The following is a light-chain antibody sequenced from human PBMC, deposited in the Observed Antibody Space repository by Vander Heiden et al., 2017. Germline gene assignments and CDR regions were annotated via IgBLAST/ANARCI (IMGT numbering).Light chain of an antibody. Sequence: AIQMTQYSSSLSVSVGDIVAITCRASQGIRNDLSWHPQKPWKAPNLLIYAASTFQSGVPSRFSGSGSGTDFTLTISSLQPEDFTTYYCRQDYNYPRTFGQGTKVELK. J-gene: IGKJ1*01. CDR2: AAS. V-gene: IGKV1-6*01. CDR1: QGIRND. CDR3: RQDYNYPRT.